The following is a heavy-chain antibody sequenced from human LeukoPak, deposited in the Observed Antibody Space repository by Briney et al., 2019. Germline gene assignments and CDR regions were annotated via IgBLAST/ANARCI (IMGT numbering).Heavy chain of an antibody. Sequence: GXSLRLSCAASGFTFSSYWMRWVRHARGKGLVWVSRINSDGSSTMYADCVKGRFSIYRENAKNTLYMKMNSLRAEDTAVYYCARDRGSGAFDIWGQGTMVTVSS. CDR1: GFTFSSYW. J-gene: IGHJ3*02. CDR3: ARDRGSGAFDI. CDR2: INSDGSST. V-gene: IGHV3-74*03. D-gene: IGHD3-10*01.